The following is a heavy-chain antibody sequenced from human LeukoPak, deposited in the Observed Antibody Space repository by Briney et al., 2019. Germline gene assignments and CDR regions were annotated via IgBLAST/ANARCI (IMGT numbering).Heavy chain of an antibody. D-gene: IGHD5-12*01. Sequence: GGSLRLSCAASGFTFSSYGMHWVRQAPGKGLEWVGRIKSKTDGGTTDYAAPVKGRFTISRDDSKNTLYLQMNSLKTEDTAVYYRTTDLSGDIVATYWGQGTLVTVSS. V-gene: IGHV3-15*07. J-gene: IGHJ4*02. CDR3: TTDLSGDIVATY. CDR1: GFTFSSYG. CDR2: IKSKTDGGTT.